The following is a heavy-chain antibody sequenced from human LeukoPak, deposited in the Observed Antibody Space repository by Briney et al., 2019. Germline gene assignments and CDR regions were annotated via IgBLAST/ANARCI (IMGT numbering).Heavy chain of an antibody. CDR2: IYYSGST. D-gene: IGHD5-12*01. J-gene: IGHJ3*02. CDR3: ARGGARDGYKTRGCDI. V-gene: IGHV4-59*01. CDR1: GGSISSYY. Sequence: SETLSLTCTVSGGSISSYYWSWIRQPPGKGLEWIGYIYYSGSTNYNPSLKSRVTISVDTSKNQFSLKLSSVTAADTAVYHCARGGARDGYKTRGCDISGQGTMVTVSS.